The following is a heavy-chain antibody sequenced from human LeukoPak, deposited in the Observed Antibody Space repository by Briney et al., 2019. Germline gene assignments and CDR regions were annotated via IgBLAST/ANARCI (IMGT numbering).Heavy chain of an antibody. D-gene: IGHD2-2*01. CDR1: GFTVSSFG. CDR2: IGNTYSNI. J-gene: IGHJ6*03. V-gene: IGHV3-21*06. Sequence: GGSLRLSCAASGFTVSSFGVNWVRQAPGKGLEWVACIGNTYSNIYYADSVRGRFTVSRDNAKNSLYLQMNSLTAEDTAVYYCARDLGGVPAAINYMDVWGKGTTVTVSS. CDR3: ARDLGGVPAAINYMDV.